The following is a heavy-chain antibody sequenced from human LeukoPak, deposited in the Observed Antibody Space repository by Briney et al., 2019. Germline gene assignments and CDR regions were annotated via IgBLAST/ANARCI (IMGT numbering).Heavy chain of an antibody. Sequence: PSETLSLTCTVSGGSISSYYWTWIRQPAGKGLEWIGRIYTTGSTNYNPSLKSRVTISVDTSKNQFSLKLSSVTAADTAVYYCARDRSTGYYDSSGYAFDIWGQGTMVTVSS. V-gene: IGHV4-4*07. CDR3: ARDRSTGYYDSSGYAFDI. CDR2: IYTTGST. CDR1: GGSISSYY. J-gene: IGHJ3*02. D-gene: IGHD3-22*01.